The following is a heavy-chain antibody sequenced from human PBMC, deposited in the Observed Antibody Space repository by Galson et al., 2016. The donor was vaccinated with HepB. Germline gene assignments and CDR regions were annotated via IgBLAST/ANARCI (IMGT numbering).Heavy chain of an antibody. CDR3: AKAPDYYDSRAYIDY. CDR2: ISYDGSNE. J-gene: IGHJ4*02. V-gene: IGHV3-30*18. D-gene: IGHD3-22*01. CDR1: GFTFSSYG. Sequence: SLRLSCAASGFTFSSYGMHWVRQAPGKGLEWVAVISYDGSNEYYGDSVRGRVIISRDNSKNTLYLQMKSLRTEDTAVYYCAKAPDYYDSRAYIDYWGQGTLVTVSS.